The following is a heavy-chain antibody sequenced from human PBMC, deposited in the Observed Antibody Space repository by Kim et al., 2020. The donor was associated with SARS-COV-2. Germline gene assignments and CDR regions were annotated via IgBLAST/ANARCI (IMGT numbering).Heavy chain of an antibody. D-gene: IGHD1-1*01. CDR1: GFTFSSYE. Sequence: GGSLRLSCAASGFTFSSYEMNWVRQAPGKGLEWVSYISSSGSTIYYADSVKGRFTISRDNAKNSLYLQMNSLRAEDTAVYYCARDGRMRFHCYMDVWGKGTTVTVSS. CDR3: ARDGRMRFHCYMDV. J-gene: IGHJ6*03. CDR2: ISSSGSTI. V-gene: IGHV3-48*03.